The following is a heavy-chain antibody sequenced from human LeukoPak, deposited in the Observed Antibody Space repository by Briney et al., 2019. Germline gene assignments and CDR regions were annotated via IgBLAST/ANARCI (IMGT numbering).Heavy chain of an antibody. CDR3: AREGPHPVYDV. CDR1: GDSIGSGGNF. J-gene: IGHJ4*02. CDR2: IYYTGTA. D-gene: IGHD5/OR15-5a*01. V-gene: IGHV4-31*03. Sequence: SETLSLACTVSGDSIGSGGNFWTWLRQHPGKGLEYIGYIYYTGTASYNPSLESRVVMSVNTSTRQFSLRLSSVTAADTAVYFCAREGPHPVYDVWGPGIQVTVSS.